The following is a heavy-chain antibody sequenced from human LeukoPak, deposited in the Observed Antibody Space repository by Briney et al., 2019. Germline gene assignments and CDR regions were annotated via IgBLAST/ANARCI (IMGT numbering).Heavy chain of an antibody. CDR2: INTDGSST. CDR3: ARGLGPYYYYGMDV. J-gene: IGHJ6*01. Sequence: PGGSLRLSCAASGFTFSSYWMHWVRQAPGKGLVWVSRINTDGSSTNYADSVRGRFTISRDNAKNTLYLQMNSLRAEDTAVYYCARGLGPYYYYGMDVWGQGTTVTVSS. D-gene: IGHD2-21*01. CDR1: GFTFSSYW. V-gene: IGHV3-74*01.